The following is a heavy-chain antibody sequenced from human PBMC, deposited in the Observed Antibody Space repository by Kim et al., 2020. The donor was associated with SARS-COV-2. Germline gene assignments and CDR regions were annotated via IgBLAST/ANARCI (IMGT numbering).Heavy chain of an antibody. CDR1: GGSFSGYY. CDR3: ARGHRPDSSGYYPPVSNWFDP. D-gene: IGHD3-22*01. Sequence: SETLSLTCAVYGGSFSGYYWSWIRQPPGKGLEWIGEINHSGSTNYNPSLKSRVTISVDTSKNQFSLKLSSVTAADTAVYYCARGHRPDSSGYYPPVSNWFDPWGQGTLVTVSS. CDR2: INHSGST. J-gene: IGHJ5*02. V-gene: IGHV4-34*01.